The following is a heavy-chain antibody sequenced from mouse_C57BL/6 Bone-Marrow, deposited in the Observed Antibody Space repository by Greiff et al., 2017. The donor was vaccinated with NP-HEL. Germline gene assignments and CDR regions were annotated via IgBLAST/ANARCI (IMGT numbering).Heavy chain of an antibody. J-gene: IGHJ2*01. Sequence: EVQVVESGGGLVQPGGSMKLSCVASGFTFSNYWMNWVRQSPEKGLEWVAQISLKSDNYATHYAVSVKGRFTFSRDDSKSSVYLQKNNLRAADTGIYYCTGPHCYGSRGGFDYWGQGTTLTVSS. D-gene: IGHD1-1*01. CDR2: ISLKSDNYAT. CDR3: TGPHCYGSRGGFDY. CDR1: GFTFSNYW. V-gene: IGHV6-3*01.